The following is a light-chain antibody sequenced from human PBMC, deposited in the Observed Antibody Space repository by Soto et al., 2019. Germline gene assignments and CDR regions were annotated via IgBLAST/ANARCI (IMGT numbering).Light chain of an antibody. V-gene: IGKV3-11*01. J-gene: IGKJ5*01. CDR3: QQRSNWPS. Sequence: QSPATLSLSPGERATLSCRASLNVNSYLAWYQQKPGQAPRLLIYDASNRATGIPARFSGSGSGTDFTLTISSLEPEDFAVYYCQQRSNWPSFGQGTRLEIK. CDR1: LNVNSY. CDR2: DAS.